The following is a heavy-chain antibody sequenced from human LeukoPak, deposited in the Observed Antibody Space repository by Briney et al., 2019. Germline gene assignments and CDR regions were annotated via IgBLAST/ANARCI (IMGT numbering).Heavy chain of an antibody. CDR1: GGSFSGYY. J-gene: IGHJ4*02. CDR3: ARGRFDY. CDR2: INHSGST. Sequence: NTSETLSLTCAVYGGSFSGYYWSWIRQPPGKGLEWIGEINHSGSTNYNPSLKGRVTISVDTSKNQFSLKLSSVTAADTAVYYCARGRFDYWGQGTLVTVSS. V-gene: IGHV4-34*01.